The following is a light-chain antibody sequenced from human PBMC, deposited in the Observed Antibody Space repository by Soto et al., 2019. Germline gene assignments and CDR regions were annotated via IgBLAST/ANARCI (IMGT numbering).Light chain of an antibody. J-gene: IGKJ1*01. V-gene: IGKV1-39*01. CDR1: QSISRY. Sequence: DIHLTQSPSSLSASVGDRFTITCRASQSISRYLNWYQQKPGKAPQVRIYAASSVQSGVPSRFSGSGSRTDFILSISSLQPDDCATYYGHHTYSIPLTFGQGTKVEIK. CDR2: AAS. CDR3: HHTYSIPLT.